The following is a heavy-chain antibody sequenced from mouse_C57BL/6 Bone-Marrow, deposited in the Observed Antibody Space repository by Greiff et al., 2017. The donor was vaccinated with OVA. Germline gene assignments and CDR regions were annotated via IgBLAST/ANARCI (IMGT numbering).Heavy chain of an antibody. V-gene: IGHV14-4*01. CDR1: GFNIKDAY. CDR2: IDPENGDT. D-gene: IGHD1-1*01. Sequence: VQLQQSGAELVRPGASVKLSCTASGFNIKDAYMHWVKQRPEQGLEWIGWIDPENGDTEYASTFQGKATITADTSSNTAYLQLSSLTSEDTAVYYCTTFITTVVATPYYAMDYWGQGTSVTVSS. CDR3: TTFITTVVATPYYAMDY. J-gene: IGHJ4*01.